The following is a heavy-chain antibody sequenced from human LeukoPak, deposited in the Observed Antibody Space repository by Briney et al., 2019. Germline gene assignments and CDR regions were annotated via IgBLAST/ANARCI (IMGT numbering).Heavy chain of an antibody. CDR2: ISASGRGT. J-gene: IGHJ4*02. D-gene: IGHD1-7*01. CDR3: AKDHDIRTTSDFDY. V-gene: IGHV3-23*01. Sequence: GGPLRLSCAGSGFNFSSFVMTWVRQAPGKGLEWVSSISASGRGTYYADSVKGRFTISRDNSKNTLYLQVNSLRAEDTAVYYCAKDHDIRTTSDFDYWGQGTLVTVSS. CDR1: GFNFSSFV.